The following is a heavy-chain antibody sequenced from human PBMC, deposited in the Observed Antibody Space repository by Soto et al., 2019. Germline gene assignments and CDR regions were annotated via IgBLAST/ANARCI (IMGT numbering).Heavy chain of an antibody. J-gene: IGHJ4*02. Sequence: RQAPGKGLEWVASITRDGYNKYYADSVKGRFTISRDNSRDTLSLQMTALTIEDSSVYYCTKSSGGSSSVGMDYWGQGTRVTVSS. CDR2: ITRDGYNK. D-gene: IGHD6-6*01. V-gene: IGHV3-30*02. CDR3: TKSSGGSSSVGMDY.